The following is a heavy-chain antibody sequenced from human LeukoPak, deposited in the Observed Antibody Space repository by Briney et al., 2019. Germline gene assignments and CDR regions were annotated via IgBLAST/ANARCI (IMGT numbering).Heavy chain of an antibody. CDR2: IRYDGTIK. Sequence: GGSLRLSCAAPGFTFSTYGMHWVRQTPGKGLEWVAFIRYDGTIKYYADSVKGRFTISRDNSKNTLYLQINSLTTEDTAVYYCAKGEGGALGIPHPYYFDYWGQGNVVTVSS. CDR1: GFTFSTYG. V-gene: IGHV3-30*02. J-gene: IGHJ4*02. D-gene: IGHD3-16*01. CDR3: AKGEGGALGIPHPYYFDY.